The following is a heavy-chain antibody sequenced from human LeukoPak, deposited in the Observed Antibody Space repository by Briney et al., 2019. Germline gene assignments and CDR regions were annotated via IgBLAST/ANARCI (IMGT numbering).Heavy chain of an antibody. CDR2: INPNSGGT. D-gene: IGHD6-13*01. J-gene: IGHJ5*02. CDR1: GYTFTGYY. V-gene: IGHV1-2*02. Sequence: ASVKVSCKASGYTFTGYYMPWVRQAPGQGLEWMGWINPNSGGTNYAQKVQGRVTMTRDTSHSTAYMELSRLRSDDTAGYYCARGEALYSSSWYLTTEGFDPWGQGTLVTVSS. CDR3: ARGEALYSSSWYLTTEGFDP.